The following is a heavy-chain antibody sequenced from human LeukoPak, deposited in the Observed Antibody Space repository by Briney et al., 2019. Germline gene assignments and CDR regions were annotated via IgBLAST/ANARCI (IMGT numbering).Heavy chain of an antibody. V-gene: IGHV4-4*02. J-gene: IGHJ6*03. D-gene: IGHD1-7*01. CDR1: GGSISSSNW. CDR2: IYHSGST. Sequence: PSGTPSLTCAVSGGSISSSNWWSWVRQPPGKGLEWIGEIYHSGSTNYNPSLKSRVTISVDTSKNQFSLKLSSVTAADTAVYYCARQNWNYKYYYYMDVWGKGTTVTVSS. CDR3: ARQNWNYKYYYYMDV.